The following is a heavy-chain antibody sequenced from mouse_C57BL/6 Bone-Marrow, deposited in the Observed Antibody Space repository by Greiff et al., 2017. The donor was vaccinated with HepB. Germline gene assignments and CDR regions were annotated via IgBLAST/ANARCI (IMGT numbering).Heavy chain of an antibody. J-gene: IGHJ3*01. CDR1: GFTFSSYT. Sequence: EVKLMESGGGLVKPGGSLKLSCAASGFTFSSYTMSWVRQTPEKRLEWVATISGGGGNTYYPDSVKGRFTISRDNAKNTLYLHMSSLRSEDTALHYCARNEYGSSWAYWGQGTVVTVSA. CDR2: ISGGGGNT. D-gene: IGHD1-1*01. CDR3: ARNEYGSSWAY. V-gene: IGHV5-9*01.